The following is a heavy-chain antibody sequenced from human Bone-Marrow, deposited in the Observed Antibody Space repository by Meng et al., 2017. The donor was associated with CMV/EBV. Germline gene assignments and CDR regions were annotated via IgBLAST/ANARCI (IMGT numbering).Heavy chain of an antibody. J-gene: IGHJ3*02. Sequence: TFTGYYRHWVRQAPGQRIEWMGWINPNRGGTNYAQKFQGRVTMTRDTSISTAYMELSRLRSDDTAVYYCASSSTFKYCSSTSCALDIWGQGTMVTVSS. D-gene: IGHD2-2*01. CDR3: ASSSTFKYCSSTSCALDI. CDR1: TFTGYY. V-gene: IGHV1-2*02. CDR2: INPNRGGT.